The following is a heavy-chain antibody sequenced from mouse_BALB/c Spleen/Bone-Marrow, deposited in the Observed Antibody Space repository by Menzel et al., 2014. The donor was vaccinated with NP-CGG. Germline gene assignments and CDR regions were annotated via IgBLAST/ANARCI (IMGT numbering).Heavy chain of an antibody. CDR2: IWSGGST. Sequence: QVQLQQSGPGLVQPSQSLSITCTVSGFSLTSYGVHWVRQSPGKGLEWLGVIWSGGSTDYNAAFISRLSISKDNFKSQVFFKMNSLQVNDTAIYYCARYGNILDYWGQGTTFTVSS. D-gene: IGHD1-1*01. V-gene: IGHV2-2*02. J-gene: IGHJ2*01. CDR3: ARYGNILDY. CDR1: GFSLTSYG.